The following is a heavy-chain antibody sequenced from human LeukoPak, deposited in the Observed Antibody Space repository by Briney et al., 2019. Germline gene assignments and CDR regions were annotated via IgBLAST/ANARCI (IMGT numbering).Heavy chain of an antibody. CDR3: ATPYSGGYQGLDI. V-gene: IGHV4-39*01. Sequence: PSETLSLTCTVSGGSISSNKYYWGWIRQPPGKGLEWIGSIYYSGSTYHNPTLKSRVTIFVDTSKNQFSPKLSSVTAADTAVYYCATPYSGGYQGLDIWGQGTMVTVSS. CDR2: IYYSGST. D-gene: IGHD1-26*01. CDR1: GGSISSNKYY. J-gene: IGHJ3*02.